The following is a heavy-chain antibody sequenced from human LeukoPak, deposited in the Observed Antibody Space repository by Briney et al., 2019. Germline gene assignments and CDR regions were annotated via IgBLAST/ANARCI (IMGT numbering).Heavy chain of an antibody. Sequence: PSETLSLTCGVSRDSVSSGHWWSWVRQPPGKGLEWIGEIYYSGSTTNYNPSLKSRVTISIDKSKNQFSLKLSSVTAADTAVYYCARDPYCSGDRCYGDSVWGQGTLVTVSS. D-gene: IGHD2-15*01. J-gene: IGHJ4*02. V-gene: IGHV4-4*02. CDR3: ARDPYCSGDRCYGDSV. CDR1: RDSVSSGHW. CDR2: IYYSGSTT.